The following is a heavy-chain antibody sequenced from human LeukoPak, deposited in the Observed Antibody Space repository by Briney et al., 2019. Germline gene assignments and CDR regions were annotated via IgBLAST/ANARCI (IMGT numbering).Heavy chain of an antibody. CDR3: ARGLYGSDSY. Sequence: PSGTLSLTCAVSGGSISSDNWWIWVRPPPGKGLEWIGEIYHSGRANYNPSLKSRVNMSVDKSKNQFSLSLSSVTAADTAVYHCARGLYGSDSYWGQVNLVTVSS. D-gene: IGHD6-19*01. J-gene: IGHJ4*02. V-gene: IGHV4-4*02. CDR1: GGSISSDNW. CDR2: IYHSGRA.